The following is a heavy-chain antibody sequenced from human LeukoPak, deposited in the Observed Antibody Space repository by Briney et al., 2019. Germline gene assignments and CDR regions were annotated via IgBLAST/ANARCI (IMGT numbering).Heavy chain of an antibody. CDR2: LDPEDGEK. J-gene: IGHJ4*02. Sequence: ASVKVSCKVSGYTLTELSMHWVRQTPGKGFEWMGGLDPEDGEKIYSEKFQGRLTMTEDTSTDTAYMELSSLRSEDTAVYYCAREGLGELTLDYWGQGTLVTVSS. V-gene: IGHV1-24*01. CDR3: AREGLGELTLDY. CDR1: GYTLTELS. D-gene: IGHD3-16*01.